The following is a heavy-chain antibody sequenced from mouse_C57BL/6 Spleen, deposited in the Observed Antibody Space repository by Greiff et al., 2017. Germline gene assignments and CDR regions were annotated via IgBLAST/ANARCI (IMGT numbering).Heavy chain of an antibody. CDR1: GYTFTSYG. CDR2: IYPRSGNT. D-gene: IGHD2-4*01. CDR3: AGFYYDYSWFAY. J-gene: IGHJ3*01. V-gene: IGHV1-81*01. Sequence: VKLMESGAELARPGASVKLSCKASGYTFTSYGISWVKQRTGQGLEWIGEIYPRSGNTYYNEKFKGKATLTADKSSSTAYMELRSLTSEDSAVYFCAGFYYDYSWFAYWGQGTLVTVSA.